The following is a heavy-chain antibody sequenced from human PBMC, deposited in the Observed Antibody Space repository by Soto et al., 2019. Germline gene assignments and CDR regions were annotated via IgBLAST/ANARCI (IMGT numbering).Heavy chain of an antibody. D-gene: IGHD5-18*01. CDR2: IYHSGST. CDR3: ARDHGDTATFDY. V-gene: IGHV4-38-2*02. J-gene: IGHJ4*02. CDR1: GYSISSGYY. Sequence: SETLSLTCAVSGYSISSGYYWGWIRQPPGKGLEWIGSIYHSGSTYYNPSLKSRVTISVDTSKNQFSLKLSSVTAADTAVYYCARDHGDTATFDYWGQGTLVTVSS.